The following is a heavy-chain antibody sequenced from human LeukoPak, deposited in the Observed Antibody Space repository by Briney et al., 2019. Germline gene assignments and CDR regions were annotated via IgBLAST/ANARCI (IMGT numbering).Heavy chain of an antibody. V-gene: IGHV3-48*03. Sequence: PGGSLRLSCAASGFTFSSYEMNWVRQAPGKGLEWVSYISSSGSTIYYADSVKGRFTISRDNAKNTLFLQMNSLRAEDTAVYYCARAREKYYYDSSGRGDAFDIWGQGTMVIVSS. D-gene: IGHD3-22*01. J-gene: IGHJ3*02. CDR2: ISSSGSTI. CDR1: GFTFSSYE. CDR3: ARAREKYYYDSSGRGDAFDI.